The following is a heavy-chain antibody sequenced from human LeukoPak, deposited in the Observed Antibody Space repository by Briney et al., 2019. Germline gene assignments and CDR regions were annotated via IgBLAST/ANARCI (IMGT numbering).Heavy chain of an antibody. CDR3: AKGGRTSSGWPRRWYYYYMDV. Sequence: PGGSLRLSCAASGFTFSSYAMSWVRQAPGKGPEWVSAISGSGGSTYYADSVKGRFTISRDNSKNTLYLQMNSLRAEDTAVYYCAKGGRTSSGWPRRWYYYYMDVWGKGTTVTVSS. V-gene: IGHV3-23*01. J-gene: IGHJ6*03. CDR1: GFTFSSYA. D-gene: IGHD6-19*01. CDR2: ISGSGGST.